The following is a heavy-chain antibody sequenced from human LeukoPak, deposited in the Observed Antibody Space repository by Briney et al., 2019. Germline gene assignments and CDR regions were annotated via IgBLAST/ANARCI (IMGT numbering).Heavy chain of an antibody. J-gene: IGHJ4*02. V-gene: IGHV1-46*01. Sequence: ASVKVSCKASGYTFTSYYMHWVRQAPGQGLEWMGIINPSGGSTSYAQKFQGRATMTRDMSTSTVYMELSSLRSEDTAVYYCARTYSSSEGLDYWGQGTLVTVSS. CDR3: ARTYSSSEGLDY. CDR1: GYTFTSYY. CDR2: INPSGGST. D-gene: IGHD6-13*01.